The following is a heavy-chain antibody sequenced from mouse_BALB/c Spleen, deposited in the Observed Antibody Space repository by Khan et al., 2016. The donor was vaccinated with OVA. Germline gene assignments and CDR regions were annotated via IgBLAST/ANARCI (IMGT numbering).Heavy chain of an antibody. CDR2: ILPGSNNT. Sequence: QVQLKQSGAELMKPGASVKISCKATGYTFSSYWIEWVKQRPGHGLEWIGEILPGSNNTKYNENFKGKATITANTSSNTAYIQLSSLTSEDSAVYYCARGNYYGNSSWFGYWGQGTLVTVSA. V-gene: IGHV1-9*01. CDR1: GYTFSSYW. D-gene: IGHD1-1*01. J-gene: IGHJ3*01. CDR3: ARGNYYGNSSWFGY.